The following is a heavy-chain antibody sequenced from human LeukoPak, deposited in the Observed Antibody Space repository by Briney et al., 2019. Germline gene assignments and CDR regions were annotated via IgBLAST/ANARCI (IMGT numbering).Heavy chain of an antibody. D-gene: IGHD1-26*01. CDR2: IYHSGST. Sequence: SETLSLTCTVSGYSISGGYYWGWIRQPPGKGLEWIGSIYHSGSTYYNPSLKSRVTISVDTSKNQFSLKLSSVTAADTAVYYCARVGTGAVFDYWGQGTLVTVSS. V-gene: IGHV4-38-2*02. CDR1: GYSISGGYY. CDR3: ARVGTGAVFDY. J-gene: IGHJ4*02.